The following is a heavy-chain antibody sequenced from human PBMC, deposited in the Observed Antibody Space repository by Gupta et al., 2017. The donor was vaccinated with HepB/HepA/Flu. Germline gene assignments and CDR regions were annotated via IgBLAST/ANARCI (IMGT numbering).Heavy chain of an antibody. J-gene: IGHJ4*02. V-gene: IGHV1-3*04. CDR3: ARDAYWETSSWYYFDY. CDR1: GYTFTTYA. CDR2: INIGNGNT. Sequence: QVQLVQSGAEVKKPGASVKVSCKAFGYTFTTYAIHWVRQAPGQSREWMAWINIGNGNTRESHNFHGRITTTWDTSATTVFMELRSLRFEDTAVYYCARDAYWETSSWYYFDYWGQGTLVTVSS. D-gene: IGHD1-26*01.